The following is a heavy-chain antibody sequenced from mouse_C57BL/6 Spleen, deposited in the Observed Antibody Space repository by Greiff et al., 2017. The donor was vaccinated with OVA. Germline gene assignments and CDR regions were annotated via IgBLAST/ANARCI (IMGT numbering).Heavy chain of an antibody. CDR2: IYPRDGST. CDR3: AREYDGFPDY. CDR1: GYTFTDHS. D-gene: IGHD2-3*01. J-gene: IGHJ2*01. Sequence: QVQLQQSDAELVKPGASVKISCKVSGYTFTDHSIHWMKQRPEPGLEWIGYIYPRDGSTKYHEKLKGKATLTADKSSSTAYMQLNSLTSEDSAVYFCAREYDGFPDYWGQGTTLTVSS. V-gene: IGHV1-78*01.